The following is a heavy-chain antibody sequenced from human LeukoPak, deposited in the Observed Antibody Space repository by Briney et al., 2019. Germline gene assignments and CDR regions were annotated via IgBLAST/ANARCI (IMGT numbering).Heavy chain of an antibody. D-gene: IGHD3-10*01. CDR1: GGSISSGDHY. J-gene: IGHJ5*02. CDR2: IYYSGST. CDR3: ARYYGSLNWFDP. Sequence: PSETLSLTCTVSGGSISSGDHYWSWIRQPPGKGLEWIGYIYYSGSTYYKPSLKSRVTISVDTSKNQFSLKLSSVTAADTAVYYCARYYGSLNWFDPWGQGTLVTVSS. V-gene: IGHV4-30-4*01.